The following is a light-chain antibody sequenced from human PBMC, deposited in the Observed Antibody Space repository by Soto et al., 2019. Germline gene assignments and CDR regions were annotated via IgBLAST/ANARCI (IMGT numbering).Light chain of an antibody. CDR2: DAS. CDR3: QQYGNSRT. CDR1: QSVSSSY. V-gene: IGKV3-20*01. Sequence: EIVLTQSPGTLSLSPGERATLSCRASQSVSSSYLAWYQQKPGQAPRLLIYDASSKATGIPVRFSGSGSGTDFTLNISRLEPEDFAVYYCQQYGNSRTFGKGTKVEIK. J-gene: IGKJ1*01.